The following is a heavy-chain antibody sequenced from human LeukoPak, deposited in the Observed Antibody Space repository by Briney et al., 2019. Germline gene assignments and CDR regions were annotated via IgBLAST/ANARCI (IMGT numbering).Heavy chain of an antibody. CDR1: GFTFSSYA. V-gene: IGHV3-23*01. J-gene: IGHJ4*02. CDR3: AKDRSVVVITTEDY. CDR2: ISGSGGST. D-gene: IGHD3-22*01. Sequence: GGSLRLSCAASGFTFSSYAMSWVRQAPGKGLEWVLAISGSGGSTYYADSVKGRFTISRDNSKNTLYLQMNSLRAEDTAVYYCAKDRSVVVITTEDYWGQGTLVTVSS.